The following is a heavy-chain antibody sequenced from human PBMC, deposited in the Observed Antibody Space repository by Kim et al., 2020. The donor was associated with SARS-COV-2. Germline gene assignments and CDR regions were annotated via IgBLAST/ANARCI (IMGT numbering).Heavy chain of an antibody. V-gene: IGHV1-18*01. Sequence: NTNYAQKLQGRVTMTTDTSTSTAYMELRSLRSDDTAVYYCARQGRDWFDPWGQRTLVTVST. CDR3: ARQGRDWFDP. CDR2: NT. J-gene: IGHJ5*02.